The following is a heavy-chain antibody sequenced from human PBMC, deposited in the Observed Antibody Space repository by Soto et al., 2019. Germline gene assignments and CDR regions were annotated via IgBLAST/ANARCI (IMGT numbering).Heavy chain of an antibody. V-gene: IGHV1-69*01. CDR3: ARGGYYLIY. CDR2: IIHIFGTA. Sequence: VLVSCKAAGGTFSSYAISCVRQATGQELVWMGGIIHIFGTATYAQKFQGRVTITADESTSTAYMELSSLKSEDTAVYYCARGGYYLIYWGQGTLVTVSS. D-gene: IGHD3-22*01. J-gene: IGHJ4*02. CDR1: GGTFSSYA.